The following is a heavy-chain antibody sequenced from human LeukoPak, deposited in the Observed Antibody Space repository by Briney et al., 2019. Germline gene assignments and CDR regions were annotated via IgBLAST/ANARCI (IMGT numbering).Heavy chain of an antibody. J-gene: IGHJ3*02. V-gene: IGHV1-18*01. Sequence: ASVKVSCKASGYTFTSYGISWVRQAPGQGLEWMGWIGAYSGNTNYAQKLQGRVTMTTDTSTSTAYMELRSLRSDDTAVYYCARSYYDSSGYYSDAFDIWGQGTMVTVSS. D-gene: IGHD3-22*01. CDR1: GYTFTSYG. CDR2: IGAYSGNT. CDR3: ARSYYDSSGYYSDAFDI.